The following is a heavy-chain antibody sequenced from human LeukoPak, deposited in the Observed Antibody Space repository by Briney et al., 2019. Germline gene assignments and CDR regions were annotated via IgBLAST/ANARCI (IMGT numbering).Heavy chain of an antibody. V-gene: IGHV3-33*01. CDR2: IWFDEKAK. CDR1: GFPFFTYG. J-gene: IGHJ4*02. CDR3: ARGPGYCSSGTCYVYHYDY. Sequence: PGGSLRLSCAASGFPFFTYGMHWVRQAPGKGLEWVAVIWFDEKAKYYADSVKGRFTISRDNSRNTMYLQMNGLRAEDTAVYYCARGPGYCSSGTCYVYHYDYWGQGTLVTVSS. D-gene: IGHD2-2*01.